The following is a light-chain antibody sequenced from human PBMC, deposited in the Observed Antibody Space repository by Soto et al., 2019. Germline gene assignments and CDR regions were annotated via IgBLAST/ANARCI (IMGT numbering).Light chain of an antibody. CDR3: SSYTSTRTYV. CDR1: NSDVGGYHY. V-gene: IGLV2-14*01. J-gene: IGLJ1*01. CDR2: EVI. Sequence: QSVLTHPAAVSGSPGQSITISCTRTNSDVGGYHYVSWYQQHPGKAPQLMIYEVIHRPSGVSNRFSASKSGNTASLTITGLQAEDEADYYCSSYTSTRTYVFGTGTKVTVL.